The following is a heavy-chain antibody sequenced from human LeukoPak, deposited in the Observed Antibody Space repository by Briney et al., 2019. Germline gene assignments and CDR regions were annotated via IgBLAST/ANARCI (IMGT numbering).Heavy chain of an antibody. J-gene: IGHJ3*02. Sequence: GRSLRLSCVVSGLRFRNYGMHWVRQAPGKGLEWVAVIYYDGSNQYYADSVKGRFTVSRDNAKNTLYLQMDSLRAEDTAVYYCARDYYYDSSGFYSGVLSDHGAFDIWGRGTMVTVSS. D-gene: IGHD3-22*01. CDR2: IYYDGSNQ. CDR1: GLRFRNYG. CDR3: ARDYYYDSSGFYSGVLSDHGAFDI. V-gene: IGHV3-30*03.